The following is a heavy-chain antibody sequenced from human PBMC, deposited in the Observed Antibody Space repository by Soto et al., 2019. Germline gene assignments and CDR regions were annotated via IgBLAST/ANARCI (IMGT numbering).Heavy chain of an antibody. J-gene: IGHJ6*02. CDR2: INWNGGST. V-gene: IGHV3-20*04. D-gene: IGHD4-17*01. Sequence: EVQLVESGGGVVRPGGSLRLSCAASGFTFDDYGMSWVRQAPGKGLEWVSGINWNGGSTGYADSVKGRFTISRDNAKNSLYLQINSLRAEDTALYYCARDAGHGDRYYYYGMDVWGQGTTVTVSS. CDR1: GFTFDDYG. CDR3: ARDAGHGDRYYYYGMDV.